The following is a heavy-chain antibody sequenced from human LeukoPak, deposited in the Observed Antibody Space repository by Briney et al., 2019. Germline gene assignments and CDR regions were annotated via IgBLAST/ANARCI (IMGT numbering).Heavy chain of an antibody. D-gene: IGHD6-19*01. CDR2: ISSSSSTI. Sequence: GGSLRLSCAASGFTFSSYSMNWVRQAPGKGLEWVSYISSSSSTIYYADSVKGRFTISRDNAKNSLYLQMNSLRAEDTAVYYCARDGSGRVGGNWFDPWGQGTLVTVSS. CDR3: ARDGSGRVGGNWFDP. J-gene: IGHJ5*02. V-gene: IGHV3-48*04. CDR1: GFTFSSYS.